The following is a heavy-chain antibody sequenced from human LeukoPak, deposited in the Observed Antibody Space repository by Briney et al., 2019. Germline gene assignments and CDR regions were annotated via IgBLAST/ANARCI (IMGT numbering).Heavy chain of an antibody. CDR3: ATFRFTYALSAY. CDR2: IYYSGST. V-gene: IGHV4-59*05. Sequence: PSETLSLTCTVSGGSISSYYWGWIRQPPGKGLEWIGSIYYSGSTYYNPSLKSRVTISVDTSKNQFSLKLSSVTAADTAVYYCATFRFTYALSAYWGQGTLVTVSS. CDR1: GGSISSYY. J-gene: IGHJ4*02. D-gene: IGHD3-16*01.